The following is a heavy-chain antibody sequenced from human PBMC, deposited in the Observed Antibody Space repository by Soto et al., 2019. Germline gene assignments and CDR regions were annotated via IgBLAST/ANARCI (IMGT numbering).Heavy chain of an antibody. J-gene: IGHJ4*02. V-gene: IGHV3-48*03. CDR3: VSEGYNYFGQ. D-gene: IGHD1-1*01. CDR1: GFTFDSYG. CDR2: ISMSGNTR. Sequence: EVQLVESGGGLVQPGGSLRLSCAASGFTFDSYGMDWVRQAPGKGLEWVSHISMSGNTRFYADSVKGRFTVSRDNARNSLFLQMSRVRAADTGIYFCVSEGYNYFGQWGQGVLVTVSS.